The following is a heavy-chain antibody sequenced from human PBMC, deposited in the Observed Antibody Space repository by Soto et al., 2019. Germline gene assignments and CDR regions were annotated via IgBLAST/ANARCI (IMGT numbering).Heavy chain of an antibody. J-gene: IGHJ6*02. CDR1: GGTFSSYA. D-gene: IGHD6-6*01. V-gene: IGHV1-69*01. Sequence: QVQLVQSGAEVKKPGSSVKVSCKASGGTFSSYAISWVRQAPGQGLEWMGGIIPIFGTANYAQKFQGRVTITADESTSTAYMELCSLRSEDTAVYYCARDGSSPPHAYYYYGMDVWGQGTTVTVSS. CDR3: ARDGSSPPHAYYYYGMDV. CDR2: IIPIFGTA.